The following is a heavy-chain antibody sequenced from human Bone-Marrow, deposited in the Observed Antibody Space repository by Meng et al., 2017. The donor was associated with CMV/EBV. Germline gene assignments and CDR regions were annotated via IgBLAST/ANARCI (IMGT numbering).Heavy chain of an antibody. CDR2: IWYDGSNK. CDR3: AKSVVPAAMVPYYYYYYGMDV. D-gene: IGHD2-2*01. Sequence: SCKASGGTFSSYAIGWVRQAPGKGLEWVAVIWYDGSNKYYADSVKGRFTISRDNSKNTLYLQMNSLRAEDTAVYYCAKSVVPAAMVPYYYYYYGMDVWGQGTTVTVSS. V-gene: IGHV3-33*06. CDR1: GGTFSSYA. J-gene: IGHJ6*02.